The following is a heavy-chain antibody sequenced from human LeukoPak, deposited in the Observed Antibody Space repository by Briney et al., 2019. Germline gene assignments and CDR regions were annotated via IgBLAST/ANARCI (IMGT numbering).Heavy chain of an antibody. CDR1: GYTFTGYY. CDR2: INPNSGGT. Sequence: ASVKVSCKASGYTFTGYYMHWVRQAPGQGLEWMGRINPNSGGTSYAQKFQGRVTMTRDTSISTAYMELSRLRSDDTAVYYYARGDTAMVTDYYYYMDVWGKGTTVTVSS. J-gene: IGHJ6*03. V-gene: IGHV1-2*06. D-gene: IGHD5-18*01. CDR3: ARGDTAMVTDYYYYMDV.